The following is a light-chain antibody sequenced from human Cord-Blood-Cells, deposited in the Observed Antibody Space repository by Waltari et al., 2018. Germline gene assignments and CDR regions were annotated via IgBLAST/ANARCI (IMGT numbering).Light chain of an antibody. Sequence: QSALTQPASVSGSPGQSITISCTGTSSDGGGYNYVSWYQQHPGKAPKPMIYDVSKTPSGVSNRFSGSKSGNTASLTISGLQAEDEADYYCSSYTSSSTYVFGTGTKVTVL. V-gene: IGLV2-14*01. J-gene: IGLJ1*01. CDR3: SSYTSSSTYV. CDR1: SSDGGGYNY. CDR2: DVS.